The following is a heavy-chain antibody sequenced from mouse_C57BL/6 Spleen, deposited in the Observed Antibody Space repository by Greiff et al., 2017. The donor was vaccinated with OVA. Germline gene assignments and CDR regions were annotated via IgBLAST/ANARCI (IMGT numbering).Heavy chain of an antibody. CDR2: IDPETGGT. J-gene: IGHJ2*01. V-gene: IGHV1-15*01. D-gene: IGHD1-1*01. Sequence: VQLQQSGAELVRPGASVTLSCKASGYTFTDYEMHWVKQTPVHGLEWIGAIDPETGGTAYNQKFKGKAILTADKSSSTAYMELRSLTSEDSAVYYCTGYYYGSNAREGFDYWGQGTTLTVSS. CDR1: GYTFTDYE. CDR3: TGYYYGSNAREGFDY.